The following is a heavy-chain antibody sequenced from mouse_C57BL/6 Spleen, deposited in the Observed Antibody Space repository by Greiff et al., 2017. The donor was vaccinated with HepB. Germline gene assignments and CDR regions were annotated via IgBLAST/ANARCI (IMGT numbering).Heavy chain of an antibody. CDR1: GYTFTSYW. J-gene: IGHJ1*03. V-gene: IGHV1-55*01. Sequence: QVHVKQPGAELVKPGASVKMSCKASGYTFTSYWITWVKQRPGQGLEWIGDIYPGSGSTNYNEKFKSKATLTVDTSSSTAYMQLSSLTSEDSAVYYCARWLYGSSYYWYFDVWGTGTTVTVSS. CDR2: IYPGSGST. CDR3: ARWLYGSSYYWYFDV. D-gene: IGHD1-1*01.